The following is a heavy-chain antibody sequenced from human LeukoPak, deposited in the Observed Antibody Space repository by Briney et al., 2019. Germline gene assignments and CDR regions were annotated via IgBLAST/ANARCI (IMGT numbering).Heavy chain of an antibody. D-gene: IGHD5-18*01. CDR3: AREGGYSYGDAPLHFDY. Sequence: SETLSLTCNVSGGSIRGYYWSWIRQPPGKGLEWIGRIYTSGNTNCNPSLKSRVTISVDTSKNQFSLKLSSVTAADTAVYYCAREGGYSYGDAPLHFDYWGQGTLVTVSS. V-gene: IGHV4-4*08. J-gene: IGHJ4*02. CDR2: IYTSGNT. CDR1: GGSIRGYY.